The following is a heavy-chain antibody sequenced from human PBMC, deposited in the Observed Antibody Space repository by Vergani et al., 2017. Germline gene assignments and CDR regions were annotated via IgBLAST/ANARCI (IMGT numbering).Heavy chain of an antibody. CDR1: GDSLRGHY. D-gene: IGHD3-10*01. V-gene: IGHV4-30-4*01. CDR2: IYYSGST. CDR3: ARDSVREVRGFDY. J-gene: IGHJ4*02. Sequence: QVQLRQWGAGLVKPSETLSLTCGIYGDSLRGHYWSWIRQSPGKGLEWIGYIYYSGSTYYNPSLKSRVTISVDTSKNQFSLKLSSVTAADTAVYYCARDSVREVRGFDYWGQGTLVTVSS.